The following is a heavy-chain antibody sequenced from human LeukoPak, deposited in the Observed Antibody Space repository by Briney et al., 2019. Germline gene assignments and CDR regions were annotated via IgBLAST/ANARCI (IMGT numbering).Heavy chain of an antibody. CDR3: AREGEFGEKRFDP. J-gene: IGHJ5*02. Sequence: PSGTLSLTCAVSGVSISSSNWWSWVRQPPGKGLGWIGEIYHSGSTNYNPSLKSRVTISVDKSKNQFSLKLSSVTAADTAVYYCAREGEFGEKRFDPWGQGTLVTVSS. CDR2: IYHSGST. D-gene: IGHD3-10*01. V-gene: IGHV4-4*02. CDR1: GVSISSSNW.